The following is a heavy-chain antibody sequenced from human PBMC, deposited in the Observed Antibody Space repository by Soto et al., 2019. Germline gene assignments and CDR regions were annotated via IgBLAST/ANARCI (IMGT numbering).Heavy chain of an antibody. V-gene: IGHV3-30-3*01. J-gene: IGHJ3*02. CDR1: GFTFSSYA. D-gene: IGHD2-15*01. CDR2: ISYDGSNK. Sequence: GGSLRLSCAASGFTFSSYAMHWVRQAPGKGLEWVAVISYDGSNKYYADSVKGRFTISRDNSKNTLYLQMNSLRAEDTAVYYCAREYAGGYCSGGSCPSRDAFDIWGQGTMVTVSS. CDR3: AREYAGGYCSGGSCPSRDAFDI.